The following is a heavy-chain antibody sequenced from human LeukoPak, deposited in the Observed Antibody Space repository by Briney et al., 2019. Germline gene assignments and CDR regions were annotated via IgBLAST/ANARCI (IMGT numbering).Heavy chain of an antibody. CDR1: GYTPTELS. D-gene: IGHD3-10*01. CDR3: ARDAASQNYYGSGSHFDY. V-gene: IGHV1-24*01. Sequence: ASVKVSCKVSGYTPTELSIHWVRQAPGKGLEWMGGFDPEDGETKYAQKFQGRVTMTRDTSTSTVYMELSSLRSEDTAVYYCARDAASQNYYGSGSHFDYWGQGTLVTVSS. CDR2: FDPEDGET. J-gene: IGHJ4*02.